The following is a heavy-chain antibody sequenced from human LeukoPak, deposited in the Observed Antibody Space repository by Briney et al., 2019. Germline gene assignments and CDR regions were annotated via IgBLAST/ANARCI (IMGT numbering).Heavy chain of an antibody. D-gene: IGHD6-19*01. CDR2: ISGSGGST. CDR3: AKGGEAASGWYYFDY. V-gene: IGHV3-23*01. Sequence: PGGSLRLSCAASGFTFSSYAMSWVRQAPGKGLEWVSAISGSGGSTYYADSVKGRFTISRDNSKNTLYLQMNSLRAEDTAVYYCAKGGEAASGWYYFDYWGQGTLVTASS. CDR1: GFTFSSYA. J-gene: IGHJ4*02.